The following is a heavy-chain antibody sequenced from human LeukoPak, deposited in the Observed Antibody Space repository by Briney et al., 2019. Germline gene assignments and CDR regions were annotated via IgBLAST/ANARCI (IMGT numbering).Heavy chain of an antibody. V-gene: IGHV1-2*02. CDR1: GYTFTGYY. J-gene: IGHJ4*02. CDR2: INPNSGGT. Sequence: ASVTVSGKASGYTFTGYYMHWVRQAPGQGLEWMGWINPNSGGTNYTQKFQGRVTMTRDTSISTAYMELSRLRSDDTAVYYCARDSGMDYYDSSGYYYVLLRNWGQGTLITVSS. D-gene: IGHD3-22*01. CDR3: ARDSGMDYYDSSGYYYVLLRN.